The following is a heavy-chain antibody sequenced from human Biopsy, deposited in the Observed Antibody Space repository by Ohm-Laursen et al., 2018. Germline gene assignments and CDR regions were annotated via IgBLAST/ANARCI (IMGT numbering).Heavy chain of an antibody. CDR3: ARHPTGFWFDP. V-gene: IGHV4-59*08. Sequence: SDTLSLTCAVSGGSISNYFWTWIRQPPGKGLEWIGYFRFEDRTSYNSSLKSRVTMSVDTSKNQFSLNLTSVTAADTAVYYCARHPTGFWFDPWGQGTLVIVSS. J-gene: IGHJ5*02. CDR1: GGSISNYF. CDR2: FRFEDRT.